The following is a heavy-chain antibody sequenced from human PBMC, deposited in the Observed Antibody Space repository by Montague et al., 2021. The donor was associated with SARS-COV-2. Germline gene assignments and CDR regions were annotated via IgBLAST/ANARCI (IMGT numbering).Heavy chain of an antibody. V-gene: IGHV4-34*01. J-gene: IGHJ4*02. CDR1: GESVSGYY. Sequence: SETLSLTCAVYGESVSGYYWSWIRQPPGKGLEWIGEINHSGSTDYNPSLKSRVTISVHTSRNQFSLDLSSVTAADTAMYYCARATRVVGITPGFRYWGQGTQVAVSS. D-gene: IGHD3-22*01. CDR2: INHSGST. CDR3: ARATRVVGITPGFRY.